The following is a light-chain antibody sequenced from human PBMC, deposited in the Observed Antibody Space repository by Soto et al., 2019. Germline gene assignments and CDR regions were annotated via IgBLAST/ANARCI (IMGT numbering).Light chain of an antibody. CDR2: GTS. CDR3: QQYGSSSYT. CDR1: QSVRSSY. J-gene: IGKJ2*01. Sequence: EIVLTQSPGTLSLSPGERATLSCRASQSVRSSYLAWYQKKPGQAPRLLIYGTSSRATGIPDRFSGSGSGTDFTLTITRLESEDFAVYYCQQYGSSSYTFGQGTKLDIK. V-gene: IGKV3-20*01.